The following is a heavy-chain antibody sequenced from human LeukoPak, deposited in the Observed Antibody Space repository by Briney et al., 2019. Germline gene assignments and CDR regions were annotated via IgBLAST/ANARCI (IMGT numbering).Heavy chain of an antibody. Sequence: GRSLRLSCAASGFTFSNYWMHWVRQAPGKGLVWVSRVNSDGSSTSYADSVKGRFTISRDNAKNTLYLQMNSLTAEDTAVYYCTRGDYVFDVWGQGTIVTVSS. D-gene: IGHD2-21*01. V-gene: IGHV3-74*01. CDR3: TRGDYVFDV. J-gene: IGHJ3*01. CDR1: GFTFSNYW. CDR2: VNSDGSST.